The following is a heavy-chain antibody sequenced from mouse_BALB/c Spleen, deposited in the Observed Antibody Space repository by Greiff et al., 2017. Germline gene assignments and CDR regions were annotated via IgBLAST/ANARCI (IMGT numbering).Heavy chain of an antibody. CDR2: ISYDGSN. Sequence: EVKLVESGPGLVKPSQSLSLTCSVTGYSITSGYYWNWIRQFPGNKLEWMGYISYDGSNNYNPSLKNRISITRDTSKNQFFLKLNSVTTEDTATYDCARGMYYGSSWGSYWGQGTLVTVSA. CDR3: ARGMYYGSSWGSY. D-gene: IGHD1-1*01. V-gene: IGHV3-6*02. J-gene: IGHJ3*01. CDR1: GYSITSGYY.